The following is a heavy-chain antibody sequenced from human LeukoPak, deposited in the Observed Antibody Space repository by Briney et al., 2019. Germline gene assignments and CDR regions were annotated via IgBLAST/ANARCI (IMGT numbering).Heavy chain of an antibody. CDR2: ISAYNGNT. V-gene: IGHV1-18*01. Sequence: ASVKVSCKASGGTFSSYAISWVRQAPGQGLEWMGWISAYNGNTNYAQKLQGRVTMTTDTSTSTAYMELRSLRSDDTAVYYCAKSSGWVQGFDYWGQGTLVTVSS. CDR1: GGTFSSYA. CDR3: AKSSGWVQGFDY. J-gene: IGHJ4*02. D-gene: IGHD6-19*01.